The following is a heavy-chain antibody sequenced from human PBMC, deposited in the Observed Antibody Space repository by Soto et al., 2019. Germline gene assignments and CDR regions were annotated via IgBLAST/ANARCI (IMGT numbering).Heavy chain of an antibody. D-gene: IGHD3-22*01. Sequence: SETLSLTCTVSGGSISSGDYYWSRIRQPPGKGLEWIGYIYYSGSTYYNPSLKSRVTISVDTSKNQFSLKLSSVTAADTAVYYCASSREYYYDSSGALGAFDIWGQGTMVTVSS. CDR2: IYYSGST. CDR1: GGSISSGDYY. CDR3: ASSREYYYDSSGALGAFDI. V-gene: IGHV4-30-4*01. J-gene: IGHJ3*02.